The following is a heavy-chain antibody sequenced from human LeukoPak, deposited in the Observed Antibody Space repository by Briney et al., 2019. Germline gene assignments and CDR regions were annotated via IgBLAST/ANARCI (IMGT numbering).Heavy chain of an antibody. CDR1: GFTFSNSW. Sequence: GGSLRLSCVASGFTFSNSWMSWVRQAPGKGLEWVSYISSSGSTIYYADSVKGRFTISRDNAKNSLYLQMNSLRAEDTAVYYCAGRGVGSSWYYWFDPWGQGTLVTVSS. CDR3: AGRGVGSSWYYWFDP. CDR2: ISSSGSTI. J-gene: IGHJ5*02. D-gene: IGHD6-13*01. V-gene: IGHV3-48*04.